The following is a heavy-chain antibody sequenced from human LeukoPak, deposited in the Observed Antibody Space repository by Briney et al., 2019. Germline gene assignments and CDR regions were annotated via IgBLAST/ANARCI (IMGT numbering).Heavy chain of an antibody. Sequence: ASVKVSCKASGYTFTSYGISWVRQAPGQGLEWMGWISAYNGNTNYAQKLQGRVTMTTDTSTSTAYMELRSLRSDDTAVYYCAREWVVPAAHGADYYYMDVWGKGTTVTISS. V-gene: IGHV1-18*01. CDR3: AREWVVPAAHGADYYYMDV. CDR1: GYTFTSYG. J-gene: IGHJ6*03. D-gene: IGHD2-2*01. CDR2: ISAYNGNT.